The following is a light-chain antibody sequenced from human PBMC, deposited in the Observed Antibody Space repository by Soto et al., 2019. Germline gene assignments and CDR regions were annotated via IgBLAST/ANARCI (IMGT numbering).Light chain of an antibody. CDR3: QQLNSFPQT. V-gene: IGKV1-9*01. Sequence: GDRVTITCRASQGISKSLTWYQQKPGKAPKFLIYAASTLQSGVPSRFSGSGSGTEFTLTISSLQPEDFATYYCQQLNSFPQTFGQGTRLEIK. CDR1: QGISKS. J-gene: IGKJ5*01. CDR2: AAS.